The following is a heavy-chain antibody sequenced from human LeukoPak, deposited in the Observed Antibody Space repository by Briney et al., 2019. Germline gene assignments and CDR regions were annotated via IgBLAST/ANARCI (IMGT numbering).Heavy chain of an antibody. CDR1: GYSFTSNY. CDR2: MYPRDGST. V-gene: IGHV1-46*01. J-gene: IGHJ4*02. CDR3: ARDQEAFDY. Sequence: ASEKVSCKASGYSFTSNYIHWVRQAPGQGLEWMGMMYPRDGSTSYAQKLQGRVTVTRDTSTSTVNMELSGLRSEDTAVYYCARDQEAFDYWGEGTLVTVSS.